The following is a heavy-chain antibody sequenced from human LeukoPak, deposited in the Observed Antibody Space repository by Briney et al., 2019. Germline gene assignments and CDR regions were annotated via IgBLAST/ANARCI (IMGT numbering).Heavy chain of an antibody. V-gene: IGHV4-61*08. CDR2: IYYSGST. CDR3: ASLVVVAATYDAFDI. Sequence: SETLSLTCTVSGGSISSGGYYWSWIRQPPGKGLEWIGYIYYSGSTNYNPSLKSRVTISVDTSKNQFSLKLSSVTAADTAVYYCASLVVVAATYDAFDIWGQGTMVTVSS. J-gene: IGHJ3*02. D-gene: IGHD2-15*01. CDR1: GGSISSGGYY.